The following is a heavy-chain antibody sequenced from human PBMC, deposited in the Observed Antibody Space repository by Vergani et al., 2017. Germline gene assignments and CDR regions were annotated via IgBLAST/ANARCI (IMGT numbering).Heavy chain of an antibody. CDR3: AKFREVVGGAFDI. Sequence: QVQLVQSGAEVKKPGSSVKVSCKASGGTFSSYTISWVRQAPGQGLEWMGRIIPILGIANYAQKFQGRVTITADKSTSTAYMELSSLRSEDTAVYYCAKFREVVGGAFDIWGQGTMVTVSS. D-gene: IGHD3-10*01. CDR2: IIPILGIA. V-gene: IGHV1-69*02. J-gene: IGHJ3*02. CDR1: GGTFSSYT.